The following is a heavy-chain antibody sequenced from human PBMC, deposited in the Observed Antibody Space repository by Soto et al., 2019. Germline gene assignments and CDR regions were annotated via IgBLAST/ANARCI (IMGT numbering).Heavy chain of an antibody. V-gene: IGHV3-74*01. CDR3: ARPRYDGSGTPFDH. D-gene: IGHD3-22*01. CDR1: GFTFSSYW. CDR2: INGDGSTA. J-gene: IGHJ4*02. Sequence: EVQLVESGGGLVQPGGSLRLSCAASGFTFSSYWMHWVRQAPGKGLVWVSGINGDGSTATYADSVEGRFIISRDNAKNMLYLQMNSLTAEDTAVYYCARPRYDGSGTPFDHWGQGTLVTVSS.